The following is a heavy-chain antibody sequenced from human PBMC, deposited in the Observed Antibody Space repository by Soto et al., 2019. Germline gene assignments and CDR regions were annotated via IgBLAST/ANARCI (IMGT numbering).Heavy chain of an antibody. D-gene: IGHD3-22*01. CDR2: ISGGGSTA. CDR3: AKDSNKYSSSLRGRYFDY. CDR1: GFTFTSYF. Sequence: HPGGSLSLSCAASGFTFTSYFMSWVRQAPGKGLEWVAGISGGGSTAFYADSVKGRFTISRDNAKNTVVLQMDSLRAEDTAIYYCAKDSNKYSSSLRGRYFDYWGQGTLVTVSS. J-gene: IGHJ4*02. V-gene: IGHV3-23*01.